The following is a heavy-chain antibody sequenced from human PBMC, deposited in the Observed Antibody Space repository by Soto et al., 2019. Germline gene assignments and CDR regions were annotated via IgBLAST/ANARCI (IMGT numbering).Heavy chain of an antibody. CDR3: GRGEGVYAVTPKAGIDV. D-gene: IGHD4-17*01. Sequence: QVQLVQSGAEVKKPGSSVTVSCKASGDTFISYAISWVRQAPGQGLEWMGGLIPVFGTANYAQKFRGRVTNTADEATSTAYMELRRLRSEDTAVYYCGRGEGVYAVTPKAGIDVWGPGTAVTVSS. J-gene: IGHJ6*02. CDR2: LIPVFGTA. V-gene: IGHV1-69*01. CDR1: GDTFISYA.